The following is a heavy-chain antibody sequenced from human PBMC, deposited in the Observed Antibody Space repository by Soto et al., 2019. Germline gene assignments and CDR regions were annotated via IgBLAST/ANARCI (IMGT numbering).Heavy chain of an antibody. CDR1: GGSISSSSYY. J-gene: IGHJ4*02. CDR2: IYYSGST. D-gene: IGHD1-26*01. CDR3: ARPSGSYLYYFDY. Sequence: QLQLQESGPGLVKPSETLSLTCTVSGGSISSSSYYWGWIRQPPGKGLEWIGSIYYSGSTYYNPSLKSRVTISVDTSKNQFSLKLSSVTAADTAVYYCARPSGSYLYYFDYWGQGTLVTVSS. V-gene: IGHV4-39*01.